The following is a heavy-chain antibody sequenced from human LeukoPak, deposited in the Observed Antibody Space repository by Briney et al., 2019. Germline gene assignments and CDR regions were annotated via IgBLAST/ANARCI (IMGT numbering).Heavy chain of an antibody. CDR3: AKGMSGWYGGGGDY. CDR2: ISGNGGST. CDR1: GFTFSSYA. J-gene: IGHJ4*02. Sequence: GGSLRLSCAASGFTFSSYAMSWVRQAPGKGLEWVSAISGNGGSTYYADSVKGRFTISRDNSKHTLYLQMNSLRAEDTAVYCCAKGMSGWYGGGGDYWGQGALVTVSS. V-gene: IGHV3-23*01. D-gene: IGHD6-19*01.